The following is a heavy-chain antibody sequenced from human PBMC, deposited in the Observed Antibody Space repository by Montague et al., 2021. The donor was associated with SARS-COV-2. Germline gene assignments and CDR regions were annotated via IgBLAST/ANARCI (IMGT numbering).Heavy chain of an antibody. Sequence: SETLSLTCAVSGGSLSTPNYWSCVRPPPGKVLEWIGEVHHSGNANYNASFNGRATISVDKSKNQFSLTLTSVTAADTAVYYCVCDRITRGWLDPWGQGTLVTVSS. D-gene: IGHD7-27*01. V-gene: IGHV4-4*02. CDR1: GGSLSTPNY. J-gene: IGHJ5*02. CDR3: VCDRITRGWLDP. CDR2: VHHSGNA.